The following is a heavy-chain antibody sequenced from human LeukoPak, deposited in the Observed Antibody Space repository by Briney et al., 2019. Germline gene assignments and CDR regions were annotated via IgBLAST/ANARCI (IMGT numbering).Heavy chain of an antibody. Sequence: RASVKVSCKASGYTFTGYYMHWVRQAPGQGLEWMGWINPNSGGTNYAQKFQGRVTMTRDTSISTAYMELSRLRSDDTAVYYCARDHYGSGRHGYYYYGMDVWGQGTTVTVSS. D-gene: IGHD3-10*01. J-gene: IGHJ6*02. CDR1: GYTFTGYY. CDR2: INPNSGGT. CDR3: ARDHYGSGRHGYYYYGMDV. V-gene: IGHV1-2*02.